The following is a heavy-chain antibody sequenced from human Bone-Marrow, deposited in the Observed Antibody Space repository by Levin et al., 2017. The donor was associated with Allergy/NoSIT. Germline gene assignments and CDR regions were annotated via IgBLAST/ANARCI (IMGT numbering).Heavy chain of an antibody. Sequence: KISCKASGGTFSTYTISWVRQAPGQGLEWMGGIMPIIGTANYAQKFQGRVTINADESTSTAYMELSSLRSEDTAVYYWARGEIGSSGLFDYWGQGTLVTVSS. J-gene: IGHJ4*02. V-gene: IGHV1-69*01. CDR2: IMPIIGTA. CDR3: ARGEIGSSGLFDY. D-gene: IGHD6-19*01. CDR1: GGTFSTYT.